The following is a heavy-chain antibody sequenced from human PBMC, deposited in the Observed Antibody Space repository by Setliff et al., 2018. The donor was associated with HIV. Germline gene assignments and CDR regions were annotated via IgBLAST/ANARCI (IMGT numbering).Heavy chain of an antibody. CDR1: GGSISSSSYY. Sequence: SETLSLTCTVSGGSISSSSYYWGWIRQPPGKGLEWIGTIYYSGSTYSNPSLKSRVTMSVDTSKNQFSLKLSSVTVADTAVYYCASGYGSGTYPGDWGQGTLVTVSS. J-gene: IGHJ4*02. CDR2: IYYSGST. V-gene: IGHV4-39*07. CDR3: ASGYGSGTYPGD. D-gene: IGHD3-10*01.